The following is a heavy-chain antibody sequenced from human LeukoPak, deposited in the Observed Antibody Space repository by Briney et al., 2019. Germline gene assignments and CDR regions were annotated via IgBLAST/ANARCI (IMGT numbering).Heavy chain of an antibody. CDR1: GYSISSISSTYY. V-gene: IGHV4-61*01. Sequence: SETLSLTCTVSGYSISSISSTYYWSWIRQPPGKGLEWIGYIYYSGSTNYNPSLKSRVTISVDTSKNQFSLKLSSVTAADTAVYYCARGPFDYWGQGTLVTVSS. CDR2: IYYSGST. CDR3: ARGPFDY. J-gene: IGHJ4*02.